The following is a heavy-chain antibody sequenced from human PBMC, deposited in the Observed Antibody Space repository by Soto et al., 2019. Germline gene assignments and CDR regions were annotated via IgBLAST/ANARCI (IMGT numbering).Heavy chain of an antibody. CDR1: GFTISSSA. J-gene: IGHJ5*02. CDR2: ISGDGKAT. D-gene: IGHD3-3*01. Sequence: EVQVLESGGGLVQPGGSLRLSCAASGFTISSSAMTWVRQAPGKGLEWISSISGDGKATYYADSVKGRFTISRDSSKTTLYLQMNGLRVEDTATYLCAKITRSWGRGTLVTVAS. V-gene: IGHV3-23*01. CDR3: AKITRS.